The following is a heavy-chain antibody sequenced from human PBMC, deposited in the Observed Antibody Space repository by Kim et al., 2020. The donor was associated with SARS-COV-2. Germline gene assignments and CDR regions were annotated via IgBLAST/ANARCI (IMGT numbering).Heavy chain of an antibody. CDR2: IRSKAYGGTT. Sequence: GGSLRLSCTASGFTFGDYAMSWVRQAPGKGLEWVGFIRSKAYGGTTEYSASVKGRFTISRDDSKSIAYLQMNSLKTEDTAVYYCTRGDLRAFYYYMYVWGKGTTVTVSS. CDR1: GFTFGDYA. D-gene: IGHD3-16*01. J-gene: IGHJ6*03. V-gene: IGHV3-49*04. CDR3: TRGDLRAFYYYMYV.